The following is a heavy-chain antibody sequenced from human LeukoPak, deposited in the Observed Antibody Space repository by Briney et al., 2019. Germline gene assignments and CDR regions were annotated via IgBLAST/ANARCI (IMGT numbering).Heavy chain of an antibody. CDR1: GGSISSSSNY. CDR2: IYYSGST. CDR3: ASSYYYDSSGSIGYFDY. J-gene: IGHJ4*02. Sequence: SETLSLTCTVSGGSISSSSNYWGWIRQPLGKGLEWIGSIYYSGSTYYNPSLKSRVTISVDTSKNQFSLKLSSVTAADTAVYYCASSYYYDSSGSIGYFDYWGQGTLVTVSS. D-gene: IGHD3-22*01. V-gene: IGHV4-39*01.